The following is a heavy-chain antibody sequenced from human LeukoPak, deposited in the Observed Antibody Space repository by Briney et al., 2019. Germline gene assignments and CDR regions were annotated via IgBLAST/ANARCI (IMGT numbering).Heavy chain of an antibody. CDR3: ATDLGQQWLVKEGLDY. Sequence: ASVKVSCKVSGYTLTELSMHWVRQAPGKGLEWMGGFDPEDGETIYAQKFQGRVTMTEDTSTDTAYMELSSLRSEDTAVYYCATDLGQQWLVKEGLDYWGQGTLVTVSS. D-gene: IGHD6-19*01. CDR2: FDPEDGET. J-gene: IGHJ4*02. CDR1: GYTLTELS. V-gene: IGHV1-24*01.